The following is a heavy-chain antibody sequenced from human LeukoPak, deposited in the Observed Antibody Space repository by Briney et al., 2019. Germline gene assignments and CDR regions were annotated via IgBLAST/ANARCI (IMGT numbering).Heavy chain of an antibody. Sequence: PSQTLSLTCTVSGGSISSGDYYWSWIRQPPGKGLEWIGYIYYSGSTYYNPSLKSRVTISVDTSKNQFSLKLSSVTAADTAVYYCARRYSTGWYFDYWGQGTLVTVSS. CDR2: IYYSGST. D-gene: IGHD6-25*01. CDR3: ARRYSTGWYFDY. V-gene: IGHV4-30-4*08. J-gene: IGHJ4*02. CDR1: GGSISSGDYY.